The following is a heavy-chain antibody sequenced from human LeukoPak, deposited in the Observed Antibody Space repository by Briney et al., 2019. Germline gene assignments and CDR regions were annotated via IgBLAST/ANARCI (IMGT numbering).Heavy chain of an antibody. D-gene: IGHD6-6*01. V-gene: IGHV5-51*01. J-gene: IGHJ4*02. Sequence: GESLKISCKGSGYIFTSYWIGWVRQMPGKGLEWMGIIYPGDSDTRYSPSFQGQVTISADKSISTAYLQWSSLKASDTAMYYCARPAEGVEYSSSFDYWGQGTLVTVSS. CDR3: ARPAEGVEYSSSFDY. CDR2: IYPGDSDT. CDR1: GYIFTSYW.